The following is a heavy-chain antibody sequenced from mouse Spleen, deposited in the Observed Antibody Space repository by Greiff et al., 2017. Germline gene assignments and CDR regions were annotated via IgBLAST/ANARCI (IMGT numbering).Heavy chain of an antibody. CDR2: INPYNGGT. J-gene: IGHJ2*01. V-gene: IGHV1-19*01. CDR3: AKGYYGDSYYFDY. Sequence: EVKLVESGPVLVKPGASVKMSCKASGYTFTDYYMNWVKQSHGKSLEWIGVINPYNGGTSYNQKFKGKATLTVDKSSSTAYMELNSLTSEDSAVYYCAKGYYGDSYYFDYWGQGTTLTVSS. D-gene: IGHD2-13*01. CDR1: GYTFTDYY.